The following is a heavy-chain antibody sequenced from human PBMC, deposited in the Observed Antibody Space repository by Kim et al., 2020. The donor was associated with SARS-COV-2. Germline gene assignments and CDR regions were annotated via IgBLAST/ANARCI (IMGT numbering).Heavy chain of an antibody. CDR1: GFTFSSYA. V-gene: IGHV3-23*03. J-gene: IGHJ6*02. CDR2: IYSGGSST. Sequence: GGSLRLSCAASGFTFSSYAMSWVRQAPGKGLEWVSVIYSGGSSTYYADSVKGRFTISRDNSKNTLYLQMNSLRAEDTAVYYCAKSPRSGRSYYYYGMDVWGQGTTVTVSS. CDR3: AKSPRSGRSYYYYGMDV.